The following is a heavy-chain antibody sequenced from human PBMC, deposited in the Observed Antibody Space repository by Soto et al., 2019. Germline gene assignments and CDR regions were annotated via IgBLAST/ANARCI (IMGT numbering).Heavy chain of an antibody. CDR3: ARGVVIPTIDAFDL. V-gene: IGHV4-4*07. CDR1: GGSLSGYY. Sequence: XGTLALTCNASGGSLSGYYWSWIRQPAGKGLEWIGRIYFSGDTHYNPSLKSRVTMSIDSSKNQFSLRLTSVTAADTAVYSCARGVVIPTIDAFDLWGQGTLVTVSS. J-gene: IGHJ3*01. CDR2: IYFSGDT. D-gene: IGHD3-22*01.